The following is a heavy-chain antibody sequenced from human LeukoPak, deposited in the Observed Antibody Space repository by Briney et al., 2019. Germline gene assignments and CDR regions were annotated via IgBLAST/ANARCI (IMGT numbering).Heavy chain of an antibody. CDR2: ISSASNTI. CDR1: GFTFSSYS. J-gene: IGHJ5*02. D-gene: IGHD3-10*01. V-gene: IGHV3-48*01. CDR3: ARDGWFGDYNWFDP. Sequence: GGSLRLSCAASGFTFSSYSMNWDRQAPGKGLEWVSYISSASNTIYYADSVKGRFTISRDNAKNSLYLQMNSLRAEDTAMYYCARDGWFGDYNWFDPWGQGTLVTVSS.